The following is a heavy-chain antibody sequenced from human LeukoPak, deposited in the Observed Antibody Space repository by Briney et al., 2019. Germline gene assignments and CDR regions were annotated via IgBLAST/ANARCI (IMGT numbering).Heavy chain of an antibody. J-gene: IGHJ6*02. Sequence: GESLKISCECPGYSFGKLLIGWVRQIPGKGLGWMCVIYPDDSDTIYNPSFEGQVTISADTSISHAYLQWSSLKASDTAMYYCARGAYGSASSYNYYGMDVWGQGTTVTVSS. CDR3: ARGAYGSASSYNYYGMDV. CDR2: IYPDDSDT. CDR1: GYSFGKLL. D-gene: IGHD3-10*01. V-gene: IGHV5-51*01.